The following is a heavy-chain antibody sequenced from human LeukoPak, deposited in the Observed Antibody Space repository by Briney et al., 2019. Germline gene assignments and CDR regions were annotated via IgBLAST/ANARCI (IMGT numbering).Heavy chain of an antibody. CDR3: ARAGAAVTRHFDY. D-gene: IGHD4-17*01. J-gene: IGHJ4*02. CDR1: GYTFTSYY. CDR2: INPSGGST. V-gene: IGHV1-46*01. Sequence: ASVKVSCKASGYTFTSYYMHWVRQAPGQGLEWMGIINPSGGSTSYAQKFQGRVTLSTDTSTSTAYMELRSLTSDDTAVYYCARAGAAVTRHFDYWGQGTLVIVSS.